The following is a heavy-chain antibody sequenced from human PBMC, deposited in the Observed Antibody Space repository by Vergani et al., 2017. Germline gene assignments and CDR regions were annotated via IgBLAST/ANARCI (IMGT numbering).Heavy chain of an antibody. CDR2: IYYSGST. CDR3: ARDQGYCSGGSGYSYYYYGMDV. CDR1: GGSVSSGSYY. D-gene: IGHD2-15*01. J-gene: IGHJ6*02. V-gene: IGHV4-61*01. Sequence: SGPGLVKPSETLSLTCTVSGGSVSSGSYYLSWIRQPPGKGLEWIGYIYYSGSTNYNPSLKSRDTISVDTSKNQFSMKLSSVTAADTAVYYCARDQGYCSGGSGYSYYYYGMDVWGQGTTVTVSS.